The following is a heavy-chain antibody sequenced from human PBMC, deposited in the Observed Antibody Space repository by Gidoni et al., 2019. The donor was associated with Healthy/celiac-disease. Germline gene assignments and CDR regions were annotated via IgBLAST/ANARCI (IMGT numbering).Heavy chain of an antibody. CDR2: IYWDDDK. J-gene: IGHJ6*02. CDR3: AHAHYGDYAPLMDV. V-gene: IGHV2-5*02. D-gene: IGHD4-17*01. Sequence: QITLKESGPTLVKPTQTLTLTCTFSGFSLSTSGVGVGWIRQPPGKALEWLALIYWDDDKRYSPSLKSRLTITKDTSKNQVVLTMTNMDPVDTATYYCAHAHYGDYAPLMDVWGQGTTVTVSS. CDR1: GFSLSTSGVG.